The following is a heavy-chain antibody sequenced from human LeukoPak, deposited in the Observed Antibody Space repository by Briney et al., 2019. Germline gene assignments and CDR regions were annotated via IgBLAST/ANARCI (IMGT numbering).Heavy chain of an antibody. V-gene: IGHV3-21*01. Sequence: KPGGSVRLSCAASGYTFSSYSMNWVRQARGKGLVGVSYISSSSSYIYYADSVKGRFTISRDNAKNSLYLQMNSLRAEDTAVYYCSCYRAPVLVGGSRSFYYWGQGTLVTVSS. J-gene: IGHJ4*02. CDR3: SCYRAPVLVGGSRSFYY. CDR2: ISSSSSYI. CDR1: GYTFSSYS. D-gene: IGHD1-26*01.